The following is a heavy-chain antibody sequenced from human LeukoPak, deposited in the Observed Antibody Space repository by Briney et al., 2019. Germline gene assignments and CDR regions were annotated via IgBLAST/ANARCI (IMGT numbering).Heavy chain of an antibody. J-gene: IGHJ3*02. CDR2: ISAYNGNT. D-gene: IGHD3-22*01. V-gene: IGHV1-18*01. CDR3: VKSDYDSSGYDI. CDR1: GYTFTSYG. Sequence: ASVKVSCRASGYTFTSYGISWVRQAPGQGLEWMGWISAYNGNTNYAQKLQGRVPMTTDTSTSTAYMELRSLRSDDTAVYYCVKSDYDSSGYDIWGQGTMVTVSS.